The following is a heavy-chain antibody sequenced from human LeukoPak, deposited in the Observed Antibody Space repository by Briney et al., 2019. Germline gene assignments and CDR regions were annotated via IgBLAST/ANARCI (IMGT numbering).Heavy chain of an antibody. CDR2: ISAYNGNT. CDR1: GYTFTSYG. V-gene: IGHV1-18*01. D-gene: IGHD2-2*02. Sequence: ASVKVSCKASGYTFTSYGISWVRQAPGQGREWMGWISAYNGNTNYAQKLQGRVTMTTDTSTSTAYMELRSLRSDDTAVYYCARGYCSSTSCYKDRYYFDYWGQGTLVTVSS. J-gene: IGHJ4*02. CDR3: ARGYCSSTSCYKDRYYFDY.